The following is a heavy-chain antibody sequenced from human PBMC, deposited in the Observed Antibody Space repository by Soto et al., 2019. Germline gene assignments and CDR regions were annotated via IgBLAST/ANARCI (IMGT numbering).Heavy chain of an antibody. D-gene: IGHD3-10*01. Sequence: PGGSLRLSSAASGFTFSDYYMSWIRQAPGKGLEWVSYISSSGSTIYYADSVKGRFTISRDNAKNSLYLQMNSLRAEDTAVYYCARDSRRSVYMAVWGKGTTVTVSS. CDR3: ARDSRRSVYMAV. CDR2: ISSSGSTI. J-gene: IGHJ6*03. V-gene: IGHV3-11*01. CDR1: GFTFSDYY.